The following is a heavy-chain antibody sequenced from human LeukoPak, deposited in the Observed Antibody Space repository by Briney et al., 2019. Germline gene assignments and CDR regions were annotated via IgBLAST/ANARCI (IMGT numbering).Heavy chain of an antibody. CDR2: ISGTSGST. CDR1: GFPFSTNS. CDR3: ARGQYGSGIDY. V-gene: IGHV3-48*04. Sequence: PGGSLRLSCAASGFPFSTNSVNWVRQAPGKGLEWVSYISGTSGSTYYADSVKGRFTISRDNARNSLYLQMNSLRAEDTAVYYCARGQYGSGIDYWGQGTLVTVSS. J-gene: IGHJ4*02. D-gene: IGHD3-10*01.